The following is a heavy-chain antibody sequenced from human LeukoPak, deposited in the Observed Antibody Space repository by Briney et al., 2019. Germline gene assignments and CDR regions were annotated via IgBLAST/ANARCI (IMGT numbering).Heavy chain of an antibody. D-gene: IGHD6-13*01. Sequence: SETLSLTCTVTGDSISNYYWSWIRQSPGKGLEWIGYIYHSGSINYKSSLKSRVTMSRDTSKNQLSLRLSSVTAADTAVYYCARYSSTFVYFEYCGQGALVTVSS. V-gene: IGHV4-59*08. CDR1: GDSISNYY. J-gene: IGHJ4*02. CDR2: IYHSGSI. CDR3: ARYSSTFVYFEY.